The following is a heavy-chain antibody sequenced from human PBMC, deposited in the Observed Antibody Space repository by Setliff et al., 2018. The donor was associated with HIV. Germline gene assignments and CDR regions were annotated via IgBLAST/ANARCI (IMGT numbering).Heavy chain of an antibody. J-gene: IGHJ4*02. V-gene: IGHV3-15*01. D-gene: IGHD3-22*01. CDR2: IKSKIDGETT. CDR3: IWSGSSGLYYFDH. CDR1: GFTFSNAW. Sequence: PGGSLRLSCAAAGFTFSNAWMTWVRQAPGKGLEWVARIKSKIDGETTDYAAPVKGRFTISRDDSKNTVYLHMNSLKTEDTAVYYCIWSGSSGLYYFDHWGQGTLVTVSS.